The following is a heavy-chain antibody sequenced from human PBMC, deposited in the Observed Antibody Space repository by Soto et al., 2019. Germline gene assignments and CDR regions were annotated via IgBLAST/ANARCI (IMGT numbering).Heavy chain of an antibody. V-gene: IGHV4-31*03. CDR1: GGSISSGGYY. J-gene: IGHJ5*02. CDR3: ARVGPWVXYYYDSSPYTFENWFDP. D-gene: IGHD3-22*01. Sequence: PSETLSLTCTVSGGSISSGGYYWSWIRQHPGKGLEWIGYIYHGGSTYYNPSLNSRVTLSIDMTNNHVSLILNSVTAADTAVYYCARVGPWVXYYYDSSPYTFENWFDPWGQGTLVTVSS. CDR2: IYHGGST.